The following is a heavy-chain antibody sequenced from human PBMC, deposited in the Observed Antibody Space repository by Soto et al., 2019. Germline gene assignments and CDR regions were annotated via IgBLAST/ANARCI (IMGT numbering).Heavy chain of an antibody. CDR2: VSSTGTSP. D-gene: IGHD3-22*01. J-gene: IGHJ3*01. CDR1: GFTFSNYA. CDR3: AKARPSGGYYYVEAFDV. V-gene: IGHV3-23*01. Sequence: LRLSCSASGFTFSNYAMSWVRQSPGKGLEWVSGVSSTGTSPYYAGSVQGRFTISRDNSKNMFYLQMKSLRAEDTAIYYCAKARPSGGYYYVEAFDVWGQGTMVTVSS.